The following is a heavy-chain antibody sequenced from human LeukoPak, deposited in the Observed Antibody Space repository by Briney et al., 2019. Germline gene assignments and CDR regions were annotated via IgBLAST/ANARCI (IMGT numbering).Heavy chain of an antibody. CDR1: GDSISTYY. CDR3: ARHHYDILTHLGFDP. V-gene: IGHV4-59*08. Sequence: SETLSLTCTVSGDSISTYYWSWIRQPPGKTLELIGYIYYSGSTNYNPSLKSRLTISVDTSRNQFSLKLRSVTAADTAVYYCARHHYDILTHLGFDPWGQGTLVTVSS. J-gene: IGHJ5*02. CDR2: IYYSGST. D-gene: IGHD3-9*01.